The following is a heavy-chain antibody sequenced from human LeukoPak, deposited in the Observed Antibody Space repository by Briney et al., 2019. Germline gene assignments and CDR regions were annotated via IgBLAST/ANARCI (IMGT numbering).Heavy chain of an antibody. CDR3: ASALDSSGYPYPHGYFQH. CDR2: IIPILGIA. Sequence: SVKVSCKASGGTFSSYAISCVRQAPGQGLEWMGRIIPILGIANYAQKFQGRVTITADKSTSTAYMELSSLRSEDTAVYYCASALDSSGYPYPHGYFQHWGQGTLVTVSS. J-gene: IGHJ1*01. CDR1: GGTFSSYA. V-gene: IGHV1-69*04. D-gene: IGHD3-22*01.